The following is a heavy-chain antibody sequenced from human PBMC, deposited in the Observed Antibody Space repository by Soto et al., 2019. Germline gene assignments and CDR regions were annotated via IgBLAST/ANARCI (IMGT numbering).Heavy chain of an antibody. J-gene: IGHJ5*02. CDR2: IYYSGTT. CDR1: GGSLNNNY. Sequence: TSETLSLTCTVSGGSLNNNYWIWIRQPPGKRLEWIGYIYYSGTTNYNPSLKSRVTISADTSKNQVSLKLSSVTAADTAVYYCARQTDYYNSGSYYNRFDPWGQGTLVTFSS. D-gene: IGHD3-10*01. V-gene: IGHV4-59*08. CDR3: ARQTDYYNSGSYYNRFDP.